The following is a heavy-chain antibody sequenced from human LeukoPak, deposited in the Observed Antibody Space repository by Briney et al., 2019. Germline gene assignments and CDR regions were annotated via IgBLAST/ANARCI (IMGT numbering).Heavy chain of an antibody. CDR2: INPNNGGT. CDR3: ARNALGLSY. V-gene: IGHV1-2*02. CDR1: GYTFTSYY. Sequence: GASVKVSCKASGYTFTSYYMHWVRQAPGQGLEWMGWINPNNGGTNYAQNFQGRVTMTRDTSISTAYMELSRMISDDTAIYYCARNALGLSYWGQGTLVTVSS. J-gene: IGHJ4*02. D-gene: IGHD2-8*01.